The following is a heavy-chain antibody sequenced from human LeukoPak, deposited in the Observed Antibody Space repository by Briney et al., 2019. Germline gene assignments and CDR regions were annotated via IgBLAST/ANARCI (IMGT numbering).Heavy chain of an antibody. CDR2: IRYNGNNQ. J-gene: IGHJ6*03. CDR3: AKDSAFYYIDV. V-gene: IGHV3-30*02. Sequence: GGSLRLSCAASGFTFNNYGMHWVRQAPGKGLEWVAFIRYNGNNQYYADSVKGRFTISRDNSKNTLYLQMNSLKGDDTAVYYCAKDSAFYYIDVWGKGTTVSISS. D-gene: IGHD3-10*01. CDR1: GFTFNNYG.